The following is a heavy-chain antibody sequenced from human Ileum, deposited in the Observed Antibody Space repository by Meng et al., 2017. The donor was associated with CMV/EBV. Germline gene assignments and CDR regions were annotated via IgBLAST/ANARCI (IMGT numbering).Heavy chain of an antibody. V-gene: IGHV4-34*01. D-gene: IGHD4-17*01. CDR1: GGSFSGYY. Sequence: QLQRQQLGGSLLKPSEPLSLTCAVYGGSFSGYYWSWNRQFPGKGLEWMGEINHSGSTNYNPSLKSRVTISADTSKKWFSLKVSSVTAADTAVYYCAREAVGVENGDYADYWGQGILVTVSS. CDR3: AREAVGVENGDYADY. J-gene: IGHJ4*02. CDR2: INHSGST.